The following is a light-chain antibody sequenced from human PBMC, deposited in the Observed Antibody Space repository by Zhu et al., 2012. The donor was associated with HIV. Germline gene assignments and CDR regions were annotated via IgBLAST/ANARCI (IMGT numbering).Light chain of an antibody. CDR1: QSVSSSY. J-gene: IGKJ4*01. Sequence: PGERATLSCRASQSVSSSYFAWYQHKPGQAPRLLIYGASTRATGIPDRFSGSGSGTDFTLTISRLEPEDFAVYYCQQYDGSPLTFGGRDQGGEQ. V-gene: IGKV3-20*01. CDR2: GAS. CDR3: QQYDGSPLT.